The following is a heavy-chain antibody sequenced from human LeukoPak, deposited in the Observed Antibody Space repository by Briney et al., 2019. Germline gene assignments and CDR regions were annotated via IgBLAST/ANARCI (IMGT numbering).Heavy chain of an antibody. Sequence: GRSLRLSCAASGFTFSSYGMHWVRQAPGKGLEWVAVIWYDGSNKYYADSVKGRFTISRDNSKNTLYLQMNSLRAEDAAVYYCARGYECLTMFGFDYWGQGTLVTVSS. CDR1: GFTFSSYG. CDR3: ARGYECLTMFGFDY. CDR2: IWYDGSNK. D-gene: IGHD3-3*01. J-gene: IGHJ4*02. V-gene: IGHV3-33*01.